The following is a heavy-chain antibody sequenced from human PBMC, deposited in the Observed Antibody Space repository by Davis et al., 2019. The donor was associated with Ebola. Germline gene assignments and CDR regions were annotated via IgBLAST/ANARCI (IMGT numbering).Heavy chain of an antibody. V-gene: IGHV1-2*02. CDR1: GYTFTSYA. CDR2: INPNSGGT. CDR3: AREARIVVIPTAIRGAWFDP. D-gene: IGHD2-2*01. J-gene: IGHJ5*02. Sequence: AASVKVSCKASGYTFTSYAMHWVRQAPGQRLEWMGWINPNSGGTNYAQKFQGRVTMTRDTSISTASMELSRLRSDDTAVYYCAREARIVVIPTAIRGAWFDPWGQGTLVTVSS.